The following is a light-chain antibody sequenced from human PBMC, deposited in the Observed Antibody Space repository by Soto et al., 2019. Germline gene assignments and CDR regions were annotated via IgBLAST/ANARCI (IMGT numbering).Light chain of an antibody. V-gene: IGKV3-11*01. CDR1: PSVSNS. CDR2: DAS. J-gene: IGKJ4*01. CDR3: QQRNQWPPVT. Sequence: ESVLTQSPATLSLSPGERATLSCRASPSVSNSLAWYQHKPGQAPRLLIYDASNSATGVPTRFSGSGSGTDFTLTISSLEPEDFVVYYCQQRNQWPPVTFGGGTRVEIK.